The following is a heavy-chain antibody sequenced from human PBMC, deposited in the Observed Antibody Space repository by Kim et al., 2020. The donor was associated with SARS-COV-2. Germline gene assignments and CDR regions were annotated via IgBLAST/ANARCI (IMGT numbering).Heavy chain of an antibody. V-gene: IGHV3-30-3*01. J-gene: IGHJ4*02. Sequence: GGSLRLSCAASGFTFSSYAMHWVRQAPGKGLEWVAVISYDGSNKYYADSVKGRFTISRDNSKNTLYLQMNSLRAEDTAVYYCARSPGQVDTAFDYWGQGTLVTVSS. CDR2: ISYDGSNK. CDR1: GFTFSSYA. D-gene: IGHD5-18*01. CDR3: ARSPGQVDTAFDY.